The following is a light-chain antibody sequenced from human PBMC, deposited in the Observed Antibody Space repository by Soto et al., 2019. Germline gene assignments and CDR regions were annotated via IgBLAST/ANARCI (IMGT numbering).Light chain of an antibody. J-gene: IGKJ1*01. CDR1: QSVSSNH. CDR2: GGS. CDR3: QQYSRSRT. V-gene: IGKV3-20*01. Sequence: DMVLTQSPGTLSLSPGERATLSCRASQSVSSNHLAWYQQKPGQAPRLLIYGGSTRATGIPVRFSGSGSETEFTLTITRLEPEDFAMYYCQQYSRSRTFGQGTKVEIK.